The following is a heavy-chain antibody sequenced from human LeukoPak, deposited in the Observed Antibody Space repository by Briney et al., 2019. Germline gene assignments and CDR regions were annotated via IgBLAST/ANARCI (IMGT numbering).Heavy chain of an antibody. Sequence: SVKVSCKASGGTFSSYAISWVRQAPGQGLEWMGGIIPIFGTANYAQKFQGRVTITTDESTSTAYMELSSLRSEDTAVYYCATVFGGVSPHFDYWGQGTLVTVSS. V-gene: IGHV1-69*05. CDR1: GGTFSSYA. J-gene: IGHJ4*02. D-gene: IGHD3-16*01. CDR2: IIPIFGTA. CDR3: ATVFGGVSPHFDY.